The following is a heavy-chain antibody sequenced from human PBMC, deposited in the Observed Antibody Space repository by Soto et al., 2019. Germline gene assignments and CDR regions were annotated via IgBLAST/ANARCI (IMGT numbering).Heavy chain of an antibody. CDR3: AREAGWQRMVPYD. CDR2: ISAFNGDT. CDR1: GYTFTSYG. Sequence: QVQLVQSGTEVKKPGASVNVSCKAFGYTFTSYGFSWVRQVPGQGLEWLGGISAFNGDTQYAQTMKGRLTVPTDTSTTTVHMALRSLTPADTAVYYCAREAGWQRMVPYDWGQGTLVTV. V-gene: IGHV1-18*04. D-gene: IGHD6-25*01. J-gene: IGHJ4*02.